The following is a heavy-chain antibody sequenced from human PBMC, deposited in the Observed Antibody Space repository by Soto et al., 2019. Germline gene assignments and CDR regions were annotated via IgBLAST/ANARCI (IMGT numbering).Heavy chain of an antibody. Sequence: ASVKVSCKASGYTFTGYFVHWVRQAPGQRLEWMGWINAGNGNTKYSQKFQGRVTITRDTSASTAYMELSSLRSEDTAVYYCAREVLEGVSLVSGSDPWGQGTLVTVSS. CDR2: INAGNGNT. J-gene: IGHJ5*02. D-gene: IGHD1-26*01. V-gene: IGHV1-3*01. CDR3: AREVLEGVSLVSGSDP. CDR1: GYTFTGYF.